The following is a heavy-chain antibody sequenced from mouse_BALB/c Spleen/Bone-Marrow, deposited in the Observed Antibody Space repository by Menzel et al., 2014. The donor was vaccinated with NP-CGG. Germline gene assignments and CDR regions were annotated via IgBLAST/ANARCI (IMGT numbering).Heavy chain of an antibody. CDR1: GFTFSSYG. D-gene: IGHD2-4*01. Sequence: EVQGVESGGDLVKPGGSLKLSCAASGFTFSSYGMSWVRQTPDKRLEWVATISGRGSYTFYPDSVKGRFTISRDNAKNALYLQMSSLKSEDTAIYYCSRRSDYDYFDYWGQGTTLTVSS. CDR3: SRRSDYDYFDY. V-gene: IGHV5-6*01. J-gene: IGHJ2*01. CDR2: ISGRGSYT.